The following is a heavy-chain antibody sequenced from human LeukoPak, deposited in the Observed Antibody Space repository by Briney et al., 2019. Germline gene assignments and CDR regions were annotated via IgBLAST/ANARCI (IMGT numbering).Heavy chain of an antibody. CDR2: INPSGGSK. CDR3: GRGGYGYPVDS. D-gene: IGHD5-18*01. Sequence: GASVNVSCKASGYTFTRYYMHWVRQPPGQGLEWMGIINPSGGSKSYAQKLQGRVTMTRDMSTSTVYMELSSLRSEATAVYYCGRGGYGYPVDSWGQGTLVTVSS. CDR1: GYTFTRYY. V-gene: IGHV1-46*01. J-gene: IGHJ4*02.